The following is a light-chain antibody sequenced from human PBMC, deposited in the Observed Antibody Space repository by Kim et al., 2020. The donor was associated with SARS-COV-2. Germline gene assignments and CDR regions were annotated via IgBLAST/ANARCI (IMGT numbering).Light chain of an antibody. CDR2: EDT. CDR1: ALPKQY. CDR3: NSRDSSGNHLGV. V-gene: IGLV3-25*01. Sequence: PGQTARITCSGDALPKQYAYWFQQKPGQAPVVVIYEDTERPSGIPERFSGSTSGTTVTLTITGAQAEDEADYYCNSRDSSGNHLGVFGTGTKVTVL. J-gene: IGLJ1*01.